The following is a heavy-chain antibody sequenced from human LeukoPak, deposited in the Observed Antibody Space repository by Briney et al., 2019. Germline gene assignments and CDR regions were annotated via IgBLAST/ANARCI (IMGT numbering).Heavy chain of an antibody. D-gene: IGHD6-13*01. Sequence: SETLSLTCTVSGGSISSYYWSWIRQPAGKGLEWIGRIYTSGSTDYNPSLKSRVTMSVDTSKNQLSLKLSSVTAADTAVYYCARGSLGIAAAETGFDPWGQGTLVTVSS. CDR3: ARGSLGIAAAETGFDP. V-gene: IGHV4-4*07. J-gene: IGHJ5*02. CDR2: IYTSGST. CDR1: GGSISSYY.